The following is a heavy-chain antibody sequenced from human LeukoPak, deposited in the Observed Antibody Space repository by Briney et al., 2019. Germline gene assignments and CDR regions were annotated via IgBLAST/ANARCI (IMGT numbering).Heavy chain of an antibody. J-gene: IGHJ4*02. CDR3: ARGLGFYDYVWGSHRYTPYYFDY. D-gene: IGHD3-16*02. CDR1: GGSISSYY. Sequence: SETLSLTCIVSGGSISSYYWNWIRQLPGKGLEWIGYIYYSGYTNYNPSLKSRVTISVDTSKNQFSLKLSSVTAADTAVYYCARGLGFYDYVWGSHRYTPYYFDYWGQGTLVTVSS. CDR2: IYYSGYT. V-gene: IGHV4-59*01.